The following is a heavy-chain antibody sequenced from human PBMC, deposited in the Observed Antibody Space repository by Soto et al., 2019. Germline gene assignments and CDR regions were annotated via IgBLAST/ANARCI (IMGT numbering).Heavy chain of an antibody. V-gene: IGHV1-45*02. CDR1: GYTFTYRY. J-gene: IGHJ4*02. CDR2: ITLFHGNT. D-gene: IGHD3-16*02. Sequence: QVQLVQSGAEVKKTGSSVKVSCKASGYTFTYRYLHWVRQAPGQALEWMGWITLFHGNTNYAQKFQDRVTITRDRSMSTAYLELSSLRSEDTAMYYCATGELSLKGAFDYWGQGTLVTVSS. CDR3: ATGELSLKGAFDY.